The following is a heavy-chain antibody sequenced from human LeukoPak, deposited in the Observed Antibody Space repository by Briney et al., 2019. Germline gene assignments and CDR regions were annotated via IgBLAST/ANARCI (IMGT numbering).Heavy chain of an antibody. CDR3: ARAQTTLLLDY. J-gene: IGHJ4*02. V-gene: IGHV1-18*01. Sequence: ASVKVSCKASGYIFTSYGIIWVRQAPGQGLQWMGWISAHNGNTNYAQKLQGRVTMTTDTSTSTVYMELRSLRSDDAAVYYCARAQTTLLLDYWGQGTLVTVSS. CDR2: ISAHNGNT. D-gene: IGHD4-11*01. CDR1: GYIFTSYG.